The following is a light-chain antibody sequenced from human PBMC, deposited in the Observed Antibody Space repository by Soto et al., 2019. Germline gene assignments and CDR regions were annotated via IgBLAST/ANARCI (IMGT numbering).Light chain of an antibody. J-gene: IGKJ5*01. CDR2: DTS. Sequence: EIVLTQYPGTLSLSPGERATLSCMASQTLSNSFIAWYQQKPGQAPRLLIYDTSSRATGVPDRYSASGSGTDFTLTISRLEPEDFAVFFCQQYGTSEIIFGQGTRLEIK. V-gene: IGKV3-20*01. CDR1: QTLSNSF. CDR3: QQYGTSEII.